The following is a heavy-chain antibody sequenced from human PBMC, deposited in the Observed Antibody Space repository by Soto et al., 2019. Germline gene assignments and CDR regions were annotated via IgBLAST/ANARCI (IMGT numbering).Heavy chain of an antibody. CDR2: ISYEGSNK. V-gene: IGHV3-30-3*01. J-gene: IGHJ6*02. D-gene: IGHD5-12*01. CDR3: ARERNTGYDYSYYYGMDV. CDR1: GFTFSPHA. Sequence: GGSLRLSCAASGFTFSPHAMHWVRQGPGKGLEWVAVISYEGSNKYYADSVKGRFTISRDNSKNTLYLQMNSLRAEDTAVYYCARERNTGYDYSYYYGMDVWGQGTTVTVSS.